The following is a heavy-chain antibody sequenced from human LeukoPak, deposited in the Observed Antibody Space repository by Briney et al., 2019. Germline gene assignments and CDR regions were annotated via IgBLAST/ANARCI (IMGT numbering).Heavy chain of an antibody. V-gene: IGHV3-74*01. CDR2: INRDGSSA. CDR1: GFTLSSYW. CDR3: AKETADAFDI. Sequence: PGGSLRLSCAASGFTLSSYWMHWVRQAPGKGLVWVSRINRDGSSANYADSVRGRFTISRDNAKNSLYLQMNSLRAEDTAVYYCAKETADAFDIWGQGTMVTVSS. J-gene: IGHJ3*02. D-gene: IGHD2-21*02.